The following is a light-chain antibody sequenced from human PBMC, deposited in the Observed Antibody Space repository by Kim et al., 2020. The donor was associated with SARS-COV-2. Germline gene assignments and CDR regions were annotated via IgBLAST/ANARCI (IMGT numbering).Light chain of an antibody. Sequence: LSPGETATLSCRASQSVASDYLAWYQQKPGQAPRLLIFDASTRATGISDRFSGSGSGTDFSLTISRLEPEDFAVYYCQQYGTSPCTFGQGTKLEI. V-gene: IGKV3-20*01. CDR1: QSVASDY. CDR2: DAS. CDR3: QQYGTSPCT. J-gene: IGKJ2*02.